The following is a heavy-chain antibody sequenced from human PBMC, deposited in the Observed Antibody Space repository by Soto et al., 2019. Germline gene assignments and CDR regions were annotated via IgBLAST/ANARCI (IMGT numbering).Heavy chain of an antibody. CDR2: IYWDDDK. CDR1: GFSLSTSGVG. V-gene: IGHV2-5*02. J-gene: IGHJ4*02. CDR3: AHRHPTRYYFDY. Sequence: QITLKESGPTLVKPTQTLTLTCTFSGFSLSTSGVGVGWIRQPPEKALEWLALIYWDDDKRYSPSLKSRLTITKDASKNQVVLTMTTMDPVDTATYYCAHRHPTRYYFDYCSQGTLVTVSS.